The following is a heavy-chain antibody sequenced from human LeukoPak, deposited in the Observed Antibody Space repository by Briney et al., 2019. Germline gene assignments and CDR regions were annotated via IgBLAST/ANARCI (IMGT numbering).Heavy chain of an antibody. V-gene: IGHV3-30*02. J-gene: IGHJ2*01. CDR3: ARVVGAKGGYFDL. CDR2: IRYDGSNK. Sequence: GGSLRLSCAASGFTFDDYGMSWVRQAPGKGLEWVAFIRYDGSNKYYADSVKGRFTISRDNSKNTLYLQMNSLRAEDTAVYYCARVVGAKGGYFDLWGRGTLVTVSS. D-gene: IGHD1-26*01. CDR1: GFTFDDYG.